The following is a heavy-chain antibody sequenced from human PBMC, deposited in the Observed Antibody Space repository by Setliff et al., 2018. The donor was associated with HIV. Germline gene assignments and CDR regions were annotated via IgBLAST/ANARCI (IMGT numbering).Heavy chain of an antibody. Sequence: PGGSLRLSCSASGFTFSSYAMSWVRQAPGKGLEWVSSIGLNGVTTYYADSVKGRFTISRDNAKNSLYLQMNGLGAEDTALYYCASTRFGGPAAAAVVGGRIDFDNWGKGTTVTVS. J-gene: IGHJ6*03. CDR3: ASTRFGGPAAAAVVGGRIDFDN. V-gene: IGHV3-23*01. CDR2: IGLNGVTT. CDR1: GFTFSSYA. D-gene: IGHD2-15*01.